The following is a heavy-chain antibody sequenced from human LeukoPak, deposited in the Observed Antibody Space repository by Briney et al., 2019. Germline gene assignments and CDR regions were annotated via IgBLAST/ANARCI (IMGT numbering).Heavy chain of an antibody. V-gene: IGHV3-21*01. CDR3: ARKFNSSRSY. D-gene: IGHD5-18*01. Sequence: GGSLRLSCAASGFTFSSYSMNWVRKAPGKGMEWVSSISSSSSYIYYADSVKGRFTISRDNAKNSLYLQMNSLRAEDTAMYYCARKFNSSRSYWGQGTLVTVSS. CDR1: GFTFSSYS. J-gene: IGHJ4*02. CDR2: ISSSSSYI.